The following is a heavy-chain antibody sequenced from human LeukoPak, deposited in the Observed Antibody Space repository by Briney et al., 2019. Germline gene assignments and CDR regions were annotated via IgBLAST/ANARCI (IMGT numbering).Heavy chain of an antibody. D-gene: IGHD7-27*01. Sequence: GSLRLSCAASGFSFGDCWMNCVREAPGKGLECVCRIKKSSDGGPTDYAAPVKGRFSVSRDDSRNTLYLHMNSLKTEDTAVYYCVAGLGRSDLDYWGRGTLVTVSS. V-gene: IGHV3-15*01. CDR2: IKKSSDGGPT. CDR1: GFSFGDCW. CDR3: VAGLGRSDLDY. J-gene: IGHJ4*02.